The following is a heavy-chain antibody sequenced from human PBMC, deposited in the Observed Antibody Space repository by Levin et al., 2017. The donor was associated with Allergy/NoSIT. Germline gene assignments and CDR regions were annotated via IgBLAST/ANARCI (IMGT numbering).Heavy chain of an antibody. Sequence: PGGSLRLSCAVYGGSFSGYYWSWIRQPPGKGLEWIGEINHSGSTNYNPSLKSRVTISVDTSKNQFSLKLSSVTAADTAVYYCASSLRFSRARTFDIWGQGTMVTVSS. V-gene: IGHV4-34*01. D-gene: IGHD6-13*01. CDR2: INHSGST. CDR1: GGSFSGYY. CDR3: ASSLRFSRARTFDI. J-gene: IGHJ3*02.